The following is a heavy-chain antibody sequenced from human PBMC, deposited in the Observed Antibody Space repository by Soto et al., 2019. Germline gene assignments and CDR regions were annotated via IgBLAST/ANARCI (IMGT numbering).Heavy chain of an antibody. CDR3: ARYGSGSYYPTTFDY. D-gene: IGHD3-10*01. V-gene: IGHV4-31*03. J-gene: IGHJ4*02. CDR1: GGSISSSGYN. Sequence: QVQLQESGPGLVKPSQTLSLTCTVSGGSISSSGYNWSWIRQHPGKGQEWIGYIYYSGSTYYNPSLKSRVTKSEDTSQNQCSLRLSSVTAADTAVYFCARYGSGSYYPTTFDYWGQGTLVTVSS. CDR2: IYYSGST.